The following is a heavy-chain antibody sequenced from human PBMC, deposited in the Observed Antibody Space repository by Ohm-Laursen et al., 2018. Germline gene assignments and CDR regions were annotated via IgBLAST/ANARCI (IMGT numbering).Heavy chain of an antibody. CDR1: AGSITNYY. J-gene: IGHJ6*02. D-gene: IGHD6-19*01. CDR2: INQSGST. V-gene: IGHV4-34*01. CDR3: ARGSGFFKLDV. Sequence: SQTLSLTCTVSAGSITNYYWTWVRQPAGKGLEWIGEINQSGSTKYNPSLKRRVTLSADSSNSQFSLRLTSVTAADTATYYCARGSGFFKLDVWGQGTTVTVSS.